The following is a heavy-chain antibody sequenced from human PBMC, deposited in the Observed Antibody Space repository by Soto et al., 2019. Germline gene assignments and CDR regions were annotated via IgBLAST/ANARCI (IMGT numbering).Heavy chain of an antibody. D-gene: IGHD5-18*01. Sequence: QVQLVESGGGVVQPGRSLRLSCAASGFTFSSYAMHWVRQAPGKGLEWVAVILYDGSNKYYADSVKGRFTSSRDNSKNTLYLQMNSLRAEETAVYYCSREAVDTAMGDFFDPWGQGTLVTVSS. CDR2: ILYDGSNK. CDR1: GFTFSSYA. V-gene: IGHV3-30-3*01. J-gene: IGHJ5*02. CDR3: SREAVDTAMGDFFDP.